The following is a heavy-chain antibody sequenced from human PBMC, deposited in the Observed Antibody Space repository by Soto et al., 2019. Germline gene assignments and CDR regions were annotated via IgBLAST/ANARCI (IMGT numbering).Heavy chain of an antibody. D-gene: IGHD2-15*01. J-gene: IGHJ4*02. V-gene: IGHV4-31*03. CDR2: IYYTGTT. Sequence: SETLSLTCSVSGGSITSGAYYWTWIRQNPEKGLEWIGYIYYTGTTYYNPSLKSRVTISVDTSKNQFSLMLNSVTAADTAVYFCVRDSGGALGYVDSWGQGSRVTVCS. CDR3: VRDSGGALGYVDS. CDR1: GGSITSGAYY.